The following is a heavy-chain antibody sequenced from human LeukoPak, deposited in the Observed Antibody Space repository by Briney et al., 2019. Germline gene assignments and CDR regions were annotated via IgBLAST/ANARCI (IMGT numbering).Heavy chain of an antibody. CDR2: ISAYNGNT. CDR1: GYTFTSYG. CDR3: ARSSGSYYGGYYFDY. V-gene: IGHV1-18*01. J-gene: IGHJ4*02. Sequence: ASVTVSYKASGYTFTSYGISWVRQAPGQGLEWMGWISAYNGNTNYAQKLQGRVTMTTDTSTSTAYMELRSLRSDDTAVYYCARSSGSYYGGYYFDYWGQGTLVTVSS. D-gene: IGHD1-26*01.